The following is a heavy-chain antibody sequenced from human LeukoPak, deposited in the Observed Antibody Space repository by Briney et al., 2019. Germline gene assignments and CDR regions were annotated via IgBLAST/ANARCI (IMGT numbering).Heavy chain of an antibody. CDR3: ARDYYGSGSYYDR. CDR2: IKQDGSEK. CDR1: GFSFSAFW. Sequence: GGSLRLSCVASGFSFSAFWMTWLRQAPGKGLEWVANIKQDGSEKNYVESVKGRFSISRDNAKKSLYLQMNSLRAEDTAVYYCARDYYGSGSYYDRWGQGTLVTVS. D-gene: IGHD3-10*01. J-gene: IGHJ5*02. V-gene: IGHV3-7*01.